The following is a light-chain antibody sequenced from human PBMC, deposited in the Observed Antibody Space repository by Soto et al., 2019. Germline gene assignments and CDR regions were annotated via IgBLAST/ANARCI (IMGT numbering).Light chain of an antibody. CDR1: QSISSW. J-gene: IGKJ1*01. V-gene: IGKV1-5*03. CDR2: KAS. Sequence: DIQMTQSPSTLSASVGDRVTITCRASQSISSWLAWYQQKPGKAPKLLIYKASSLESGVPSRFSGSGSATEFTLTISSLQPDDFATYYCQHYNSYAATFGQGTKVEIK. CDR3: QHYNSYAAT.